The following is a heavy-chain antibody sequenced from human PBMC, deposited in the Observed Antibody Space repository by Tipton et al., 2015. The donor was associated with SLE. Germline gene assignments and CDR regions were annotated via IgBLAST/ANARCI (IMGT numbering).Heavy chain of an antibody. CDR1: GFTFSTYS. CDR3: ARLTGYYFDY. V-gene: IGHV4-38-2*02. J-gene: IGHJ4*02. CDR2: IYHSGST. Sequence: LRLSCTGSGFTFSTYSMNWVRQPPGKGLEWIGSIYHSGSTYYNPSLKSRVTISVDTSKNQFSLKLSSVTAADTAVYYCARLTGYYFDYWGQGTLVTVSS.